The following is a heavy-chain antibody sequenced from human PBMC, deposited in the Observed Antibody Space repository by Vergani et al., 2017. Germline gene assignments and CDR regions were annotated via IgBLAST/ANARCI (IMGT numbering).Heavy chain of an antibody. CDR2: MNPISGNT. D-gene: IGHD2-8*01. V-gene: IGHV1-8*03. CDR3: VRARRTCTYDHCPRYYYDL. J-gene: IGHJ4*02. Sequence: QVQLVQSGAEVKKPGASVKVSCKASGYTFTSDDINWVRQATGQGLEWMGWMNPISGNTCYAQNLQGRLTITRDTSVNTAYMELSSLTSEDMAVYYCVRARRTCTYDHCPRYYYDLWGQGTLVTVSS. CDR1: GYTFTSDD.